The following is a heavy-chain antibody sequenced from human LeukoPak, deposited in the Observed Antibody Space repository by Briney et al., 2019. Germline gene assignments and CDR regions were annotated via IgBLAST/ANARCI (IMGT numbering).Heavy chain of an antibody. V-gene: IGHV3-30*04. CDR1: GFTFSSYA. D-gene: IGHD2-15*01. CDR2: ISYDGSNK. J-gene: IGHJ6*03. Sequence: SGGSLRLSCAASGFTFSSYAMHGVRQAPGKGLEWGAVISYDGSNKYYADSVKGRFTISRDNSKNTLYLQMNSLGAEDTAVYYCAREVVVAATYPYYYYMDVWGKGTTVTVSS. CDR3: AREVVVAATYPYYYYMDV.